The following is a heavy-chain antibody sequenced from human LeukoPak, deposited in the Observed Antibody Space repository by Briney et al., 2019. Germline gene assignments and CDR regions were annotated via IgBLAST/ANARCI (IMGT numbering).Heavy chain of an antibody. CDR1: GYTFTGYY. D-gene: IGHD3-22*01. CDR3: AFVPSSGYNPDY. Sequence: WASVKVSCKASGYTFTGYYMHWVRQAPGQGLEWMGWINPNSGGTNYAQKFQGRVTMTRDTSISTAYMELSRLRSDDTAVYYCAFVPSSGYNPDYWGQGTLVTVSS. CDR2: INPNSGGT. V-gene: IGHV1-2*02. J-gene: IGHJ4*02.